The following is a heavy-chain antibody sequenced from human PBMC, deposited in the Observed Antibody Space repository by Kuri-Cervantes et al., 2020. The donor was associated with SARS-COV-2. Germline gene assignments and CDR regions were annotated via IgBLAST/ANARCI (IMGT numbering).Heavy chain of an antibody. CDR3: ARQEVVAATNWFDP. J-gene: IGHJ5*02. Sequence: SETLSLTCTVSDGSISSSSYYWGWIRQPPGKGLEWIGSIYYSGSTYYNPSLKSRVTISVDTSKNQFSLKLSSVTAADTAVYYCARQEVVAATNWFDPWGQGTLVTVSS. D-gene: IGHD2-15*01. V-gene: IGHV4-39*01. CDR2: IYYSGST. CDR1: DGSISSSSYY.